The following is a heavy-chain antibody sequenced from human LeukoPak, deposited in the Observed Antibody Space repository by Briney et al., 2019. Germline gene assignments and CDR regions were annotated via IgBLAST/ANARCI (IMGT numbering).Heavy chain of an antibody. Sequence: NSSGTLSLTCTVSGGSISSYYWSWIRQPAGKGLEWIGRIYTSGSTNYNPSLKSRVTMSVDTSKNQFSLKLSSVTAADTAVYYCAREYDIVVVPAAIGWFDPWGQGTLVTVSS. V-gene: IGHV4-4*07. D-gene: IGHD2-2*02. CDR2: IYTSGST. CDR1: GGSISSYY. CDR3: AREYDIVVVPAAIGWFDP. J-gene: IGHJ5*02.